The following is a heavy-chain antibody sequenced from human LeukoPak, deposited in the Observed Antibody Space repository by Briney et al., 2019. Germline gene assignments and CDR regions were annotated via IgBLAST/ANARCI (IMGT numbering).Heavy chain of an antibody. CDR2: ISAQHGQT. Sequence: ASVKVSCKTSGYSENFYGITWVRQVAGQGLEWMGWISAQHGQTEYAPNSQDRVTMTTDTYTNTAYMELRSLRSDDTAVYYCATYSGYALHDAFDIWGQGTMVTVSS. D-gene: IGHD5-12*01. J-gene: IGHJ3*02. CDR3: ATYSGYALHDAFDI. V-gene: IGHV1-18*01. CDR1: GYSENFYG.